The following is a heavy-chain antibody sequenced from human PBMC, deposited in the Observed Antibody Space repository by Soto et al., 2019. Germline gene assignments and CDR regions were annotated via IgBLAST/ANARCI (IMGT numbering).Heavy chain of an antibody. V-gene: IGHV1-46*01. CDR1: GDTFTDYF. J-gene: IGHJ4*02. CDR3: ARGGHVVVVTAALDY. Sequence: QVQLVQSGAEVKKPGASMKVSCKASGDTFTDYFIHWVRQAPGQGLEWMGTVNPSGGHTTYAQHFLGRMTMPRDTSTGTLYMELTSRTSEDPAVYYCARGGHVVVVTAALDYWGQGTLGTVSS. CDR2: VNPSGGHT. D-gene: IGHD2-21*02.